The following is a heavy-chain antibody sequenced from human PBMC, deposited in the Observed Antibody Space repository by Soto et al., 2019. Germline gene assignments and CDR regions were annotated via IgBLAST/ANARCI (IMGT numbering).Heavy chain of an antibody. D-gene: IGHD3-16*02. CDR2: IYYSGST. V-gene: IGHV4-59*01. CDR3: ARFSYDYIWGSYRFAEGFDY. Sequence: SETLSLTCTVSGGSISSYYWSWIRQPPGKGLEWIGYIYYSGSTNYNPSIKSRVTISVDTSKNQFSLKLSSVTAADTAVYYCARFSYDYIWGSYRFAEGFDYWGQGTLVTVSS. CDR1: GGSISSYY. J-gene: IGHJ4*02.